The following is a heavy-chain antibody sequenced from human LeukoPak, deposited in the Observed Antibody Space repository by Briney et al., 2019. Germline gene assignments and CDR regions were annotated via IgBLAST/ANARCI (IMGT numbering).Heavy chain of an antibody. CDR1: GYTFTGYY. CDR3: ARHIVGGTVAGTFD. D-gene: IGHD6-19*01. J-gene: IGHJ4*02. Sequence: ASVKVSCKASGYTFTGYYMHWVRQAPGQGLEWMGWINPNSGGTNYAQRFQGRVTMTRDTSISTAYMELSRLRSDDTAVYYCARHIVGGTVAGTFDWGQGTLVTVSS. CDR2: INPNSGGT. V-gene: IGHV1-2*02.